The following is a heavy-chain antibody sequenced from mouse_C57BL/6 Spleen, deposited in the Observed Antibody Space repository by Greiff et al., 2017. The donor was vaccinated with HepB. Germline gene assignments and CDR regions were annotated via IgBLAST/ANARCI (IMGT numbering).Heavy chain of an antibody. CDR1: GYTFTSYD. D-gene: IGHD1-1*01. V-gene: IGHV1-85*01. CDR3: ARTYYGSSPWFAY. J-gene: IGHJ3*01. Sequence: VQLQQSGPELVKPGASVKLSCKASGYTFTSYDINWVKQRPGQGLEWIGWIYPRDGSTRYNEKFKGKATLTVDTSSSTAYMELHSLTSEDSAVYFCARTYYGSSPWFAYWGQGTLVTVSA. CDR2: IYPRDGST.